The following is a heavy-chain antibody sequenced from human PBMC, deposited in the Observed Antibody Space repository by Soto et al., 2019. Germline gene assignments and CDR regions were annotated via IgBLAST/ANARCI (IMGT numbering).Heavy chain of an antibody. CDR1: GFTFSSYS. CDR3: ARDFRMAGHDAFAI. V-gene: IGHV3-21*01. J-gene: IGHJ3*02. D-gene: IGHD6-19*01. CDR2: ISSSSSYI. Sequence: GGSLRLSCAASGFTFSSYSMNWVRQAPGKGLEWVSSISSSSSYIYYADSVKGRFTISRDNAKNSLYLQMNSLRAEDTAVYYCARDFRMAGHDAFAIWGQGTMVTVSS.